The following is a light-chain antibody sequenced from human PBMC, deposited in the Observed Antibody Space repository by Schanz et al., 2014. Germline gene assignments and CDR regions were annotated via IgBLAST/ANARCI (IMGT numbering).Light chain of an antibody. CDR1: SSNIGSNP. CDR3: AAWDDSVNGRGV. Sequence: QSVLTQPPSASGTPGQRVTISCSGSSSNIGSNPVYWYQQLPGTAPKLLVYSYYQRPSGVPDRFSDSKSGTSASLAISGLRFEDEADYFCAAWDDSVNGRGVFGGGTKLTVL. J-gene: IGLJ3*02. V-gene: IGLV1-47*02. CDR2: SYY.